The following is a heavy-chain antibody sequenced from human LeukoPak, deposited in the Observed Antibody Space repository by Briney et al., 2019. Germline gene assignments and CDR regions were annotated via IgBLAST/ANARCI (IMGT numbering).Heavy chain of an antibody. Sequence: GGSLRLSCAVSGFSFSGYGTHWVRQAPGKGLEWMAVISSDGSMQYYADSVVGRFTISRDSSSNTLFLQMNSLRAEDTAVYYCAKDLKAGATVFENWGQGTLVTVSP. CDR3: AKDLKAGATVFEN. CDR2: ISSDGSMQ. J-gene: IGHJ4*02. D-gene: IGHD1-26*01. CDR1: GFSFSGYG. V-gene: IGHV3-30*18.